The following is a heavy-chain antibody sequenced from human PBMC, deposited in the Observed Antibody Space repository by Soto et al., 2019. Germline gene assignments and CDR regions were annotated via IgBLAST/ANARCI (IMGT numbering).Heavy chain of an antibody. D-gene: IGHD2-21*01. J-gene: IGHJ6*02. CDR1: GFTFSTYW. CDR2: MKSDGTIT. CDR3: TRLAGDHVAFFLYGMDV. V-gene: IGHV3-74*01. Sequence: DVQLVESGGTLVQPGGSLRLSCAASGFTFSTYWMNWVRQVPGKRLVWLAGMKSDGTITNYADSVKGRFTSSRDKVTNALSRQMHGMRGEDTAVYYSTRLAGDHVAFFLYGMDVWGRGTTVRVSS.